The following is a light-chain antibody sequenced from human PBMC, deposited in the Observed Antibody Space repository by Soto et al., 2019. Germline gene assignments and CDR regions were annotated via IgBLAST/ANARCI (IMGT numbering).Light chain of an antibody. J-gene: IGKJ2*01. V-gene: IGKV3-11*01. CDR2: DAS. CDR3: QQRSNWYT. CDR1: QSVSRF. Sequence: EIVLTQSPATLSLSRGERATLSCRASQSVSRFLAWFQQKPGQAPRLLIYDASNRATGTPTRFSGSGSGTDFTLTISSLEPAEFAVYYCQQRSNWYTFGQGTKLEIK.